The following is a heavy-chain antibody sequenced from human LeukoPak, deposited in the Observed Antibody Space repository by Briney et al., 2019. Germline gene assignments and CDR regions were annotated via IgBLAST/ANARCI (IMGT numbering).Heavy chain of an antibody. D-gene: IGHD1-20*01. CDR3: AILGYDYYFDY. CDR1: GFTVSSNY. CDR2: IYSGGST. V-gene: IGHV3-53*01. Sequence: PGGSLRLSCAASGFTVSSNYMSWVRQAPGKGLEWVSVIYSGGSTYSADSVKGRFTISRDNSKNTLYLQINTLRAEDTAVYYCAILGYDYYFDYWGQGTLVTVSS. J-gene: IGHJ4*02.